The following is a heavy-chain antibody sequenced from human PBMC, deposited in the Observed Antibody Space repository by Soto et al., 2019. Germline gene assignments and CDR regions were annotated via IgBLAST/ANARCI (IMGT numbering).Heavy chain of an antibody. CDR2: ISAAGDP. J-gene: IGHJ6*02. Sequence: EVQLVESGGGLVQPGGSLRLSCEASGFTFRNYDIHWVRQGTGKGLEWVSGISAAGDPDYADSVEARFTLSRENAQNSFFLQMNSLRVGDTAVYYCARTDRDFYGLDVWGQGTTVIVSS. CDR1: GFTFRNYD. CDR3: ARTDRDFYGLDV. V-gene: IGHV3-13*05.